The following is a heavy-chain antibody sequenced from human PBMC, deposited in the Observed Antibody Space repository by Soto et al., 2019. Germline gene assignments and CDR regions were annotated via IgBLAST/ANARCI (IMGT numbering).Heavy chain of an antibody. J-gene: IGHJ4*02. V-gene: IGHV1-46*03. CDR3: ARGHPPPSEWLRSGFDY. CDR1: GYAFTSYY. Sequence: ASVKVSCKASGYAFTSYYRHWVRQATGQGLEWMGIINPSGGSTSYAQKFQGRVTMTRDTSTSTVYMELSSLRSEDTAVYYCARGHPPPSEWLRSGFDYWGQGTLVTVSS. D-gene: IGHD5-12*01. CDR2: INPSGGST.